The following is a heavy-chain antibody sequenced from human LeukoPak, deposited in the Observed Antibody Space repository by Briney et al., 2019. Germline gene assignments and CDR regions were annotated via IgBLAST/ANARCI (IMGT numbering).Heavy chain of an antibody. V-gene: IGHV4-34*01. CDR3: ARGPTGATRFDY. J-gene: IGHJ4*02. CDR2: INHSGST. CDR1: GGSFSGYY. D-gene: IGHD1-26*01. Sequence: PSETLSLTCAVYGGSFSGYYWSWIRQPPGKGLEWIGEINHSGSTNYKPSLKSRVTISVDTSKNQFSLKLRSVTAADTGVYYCARGPTGATRFDYWGQGTLVTVSS.